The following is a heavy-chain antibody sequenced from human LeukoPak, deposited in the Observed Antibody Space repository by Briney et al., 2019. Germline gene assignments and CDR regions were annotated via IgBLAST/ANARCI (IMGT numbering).Heavy chain of an antibody. Sequence: PGGSLRLSCAVSGFIFSHYTMTWVHQAPGKGPEWVSSINGSGDATLYADSVMGRFTISRDNAKNTVSLQMNNLRAEDTAVYYCAKSDCGSDGCKLLHYWGQGTLVTASS. CDR2: INGSGDAT. D-gene: IGHD3-10*01. CDR1: GFIFSHYT. CDR3: AKSDCGSDGCKLLHY. V-gene: IGHV3-23*01. J-gene: IGHJ4*02.